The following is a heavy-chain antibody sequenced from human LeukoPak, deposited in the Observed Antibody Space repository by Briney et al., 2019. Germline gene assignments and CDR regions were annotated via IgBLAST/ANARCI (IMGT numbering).Heavy chain of an antibody. J-gene: IGHJ4*02. CDR2: INSDGSST. D-gene: IGHD3-10*01. V-gene: IGHV3-74*01. CDR3: VSGYYYGSGSPDY. Sequence: PGGSLRLSCAVSGFTFSTYWMHWVRQPPGKGLVWVSRINSDGSSTTYADSVKGRFTISRDNAKTTLYLQMNSLRAEDTAVYYCVSGYYYGSGSPDYWGQGTLVTVSS. CDR1: GFTFSTYW.